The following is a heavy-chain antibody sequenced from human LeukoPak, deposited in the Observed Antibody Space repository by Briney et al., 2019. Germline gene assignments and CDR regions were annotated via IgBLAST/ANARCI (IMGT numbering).Heavy chain of an antibody. CDR1: GFSFSIYR. D-gene: IGHD2-2*01. CDR3: ARGFGTSWFYS. J-gene: IGHJ5*01. V-gene: IGHV3-48*04. Sequence: GGSLRLSCAASGFSFSIYRLTWVRQAPGKGLEWIAYINEGSSVIYYAVSVEGRFTVSRDNAKNSLYLQMNSLRGDDTAVYYCARGFGTSWFYSWGQGTLVTVSS. CDR2: INEGSSVI.